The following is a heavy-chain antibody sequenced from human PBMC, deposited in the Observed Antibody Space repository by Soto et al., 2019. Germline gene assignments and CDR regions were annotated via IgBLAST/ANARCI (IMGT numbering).Heavy chain of an antibody. CDR2: FIPIFVSA. CDR1: GGTVSSYA. J-gene: IGHJ4*02. CDR3: ARDVSSDTTGFRGYDL. V-gene: IGHV1-69*13. D-gene: IGHD4-17*01. Sequence: SVKVSCKASGGTVSSYAITWVRQAPGKGLEWMGVFIPIFVSAHYAPKFQGRITITADESTSTAYMELSGLTSEDTAIYYCARDVSSDTTGFRGYDLWGQGTQVTVSA.